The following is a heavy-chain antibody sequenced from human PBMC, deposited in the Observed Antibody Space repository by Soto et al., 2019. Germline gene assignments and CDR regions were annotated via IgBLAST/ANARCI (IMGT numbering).Heavy chain of an antibody. CDR2: MYHSGST. Sequence: SETLSLTCTVSGGSISSDDDYWSWIRQPPGKGLEWIGYMYHSGSTYYNPSLESRVTMSVDKSKNQFSLNLSVVTAADTAVYYCARWTNDIWSNNRQFFDYWGQGTLVTVSS. D-gene: IGHD3-3*01. J-gene: IGHJ4*02. V-gene: IGHV4-30-4*01. CDR1: GGSISSDDDY. CDR3: ARWTNDIWSNNRQFFDY.